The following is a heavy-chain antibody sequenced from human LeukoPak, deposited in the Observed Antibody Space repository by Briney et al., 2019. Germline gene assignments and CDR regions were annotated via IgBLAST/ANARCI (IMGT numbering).Heavy chain of an antibody. D-gene: IGHD3-10*01. CDR3: ARESTGFDY. V-gene: IGHV3-9*03. CDR2: ISWNSGSI. J-gene: IGHJ4*02. Sequence: GRSLRLSCAASGFTFDDYAMHWVRQAPGEGLEWVSGISWNSGSIGYADSVKGRFTISRDNAKNSLYLQMNSLRAEDMALYYCARESTGFDYWGQGTLVTVSS. CDR1: GFTFDDYA.